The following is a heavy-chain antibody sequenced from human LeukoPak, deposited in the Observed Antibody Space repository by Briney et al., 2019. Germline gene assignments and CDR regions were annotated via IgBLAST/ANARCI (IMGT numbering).Heavy chain of an antibody. D-gene: IGHD3-3*01. CDR1: GFTFSNAW. V-gene: IGHV3-11*06. CDR2: ISSSSSYT. CDR3: ASTIFGVVTHDAFDI. Sequence: GGSLRLSCAASGFTFSNAWMSWVRQAPGKGLEWVSYISSSSSYTNYADSVKGRFTISRDNAKNSLYLQMNSLRAEDTAVYYCASTIFGVVTHDAFDIWGQGTMVTVSS. J-gene: IGHJ3*02.